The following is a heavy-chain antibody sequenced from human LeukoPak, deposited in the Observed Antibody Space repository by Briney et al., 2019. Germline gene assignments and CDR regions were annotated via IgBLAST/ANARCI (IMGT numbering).Heavy chain of an antibody. Sequence: GGSLRLSCAASGFTFSSYSMNWVRQAPGKGLEWVSSISSSSSTIYYADSVKGRFTISRDNAKNSLYLQMNSLRAEDTAVYYCARDLSFDYGSGPPWGQGTLVTVSS. D-gene: IGHD3-10*01. CDR1: GFTFSSYS. J-gene: IGHJ5*02. CDR3: ARDLSFDYGSGPP. V-gene: IGHV3-48*01. CDR2: ISSSSSTI.